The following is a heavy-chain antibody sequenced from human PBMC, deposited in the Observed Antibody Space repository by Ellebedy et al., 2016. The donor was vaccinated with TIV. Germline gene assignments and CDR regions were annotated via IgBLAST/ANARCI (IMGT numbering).Heavy chain of an antibody. CDR3: ARVLYYLGNWFDP. D-gene: IGHD2/OR15-2a*01. CDR2: ISWNSGRI. V-gene: IGHV3-9*01. CDR1: GFTFDDYA. Sequence: SLKISXAASGFTFDDYAMHWVRQAPGKGLEWVSGISWNSGRIGYADSVKGRFTISRDNAKNSLYLQMNSLRAEDRAVYYCARVLYYLGNWFDPWGQGTLVTVSS. J-gene: IGHJ5*02.